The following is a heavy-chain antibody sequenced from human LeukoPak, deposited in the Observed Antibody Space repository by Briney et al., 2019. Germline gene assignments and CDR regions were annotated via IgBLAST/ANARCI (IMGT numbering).Heavy chain of an antibody. CDR3: ASHWVVVPAAKDDFDY. J-gene: IGHJ4*02. CDR1: GFTFSSYG. D-gene: IGHD2-2*01. CDR2: ISYDGSNK. Sequence: GGSLRLSCAASGFTFSSYGMHWVRQAPGKGLEWVAVISYDGSNKYYADSVKGRFTISGDNSKNTLYLQMNSLRAEDTAVYYCASHWVVVPAAKDDFDYWGQGTLVTVSS. V-gene: IGHV3-30*03.